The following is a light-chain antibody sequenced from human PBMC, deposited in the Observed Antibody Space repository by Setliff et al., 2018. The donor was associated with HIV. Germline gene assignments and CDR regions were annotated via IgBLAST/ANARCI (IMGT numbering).Light chain of an antibody. CDR1: SSDVGGYNY. CDR3: LSHATSRILV. Sequence: QSALTQPASVSRSPGQSITISCTGTSSDVGGYNYVSWYQQHPGKAPKLMIHDVSDRPSGVSNRFSGSKSGNTASLTISGLQAEDEADYYCLSHATSRILVFGGGTKVTVL. CDR2: DVS. J-gene: IGLJ3*02. V-gene: IGLV2-14*03.